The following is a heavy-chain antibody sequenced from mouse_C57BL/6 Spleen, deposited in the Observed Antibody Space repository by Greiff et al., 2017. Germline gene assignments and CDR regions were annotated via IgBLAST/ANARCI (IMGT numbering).Heavy chain of an antibody. Sequence: VQLQQSGPELVKPGASVKISCKASGYTFTDYYMNWVKQSHGKSLEWIGDINPNNGGTSYNQKFKGKATLTEDKSSSTAYMELRSLTSEDSAVYYCARRGTATGVYFDYWGQGTTLTVSS. CDR3: ARRGTATGVYFDY. J-gene: IGHJ2*01. V-gene: IGHV1-26*01. CDR1: GYTFTDYY. D-gene: IGHD3-3*01. CDR2: INPNNGGT.